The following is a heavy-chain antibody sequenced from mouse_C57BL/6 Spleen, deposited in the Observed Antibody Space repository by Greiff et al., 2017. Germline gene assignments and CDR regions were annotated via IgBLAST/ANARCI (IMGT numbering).Heavy chain of an antibody. Sequence: VQLQQSGAELVKPGASVKLSCKASGYTFTSYWMQWVKQRPGQGLEWIGEIDPSDSYTNYNQKFKGKATLTVDTSSSTAYMQLSSLTSEDSAVYYCARNPRRRYFDYWGQGTTLTVSS. CDR1: GYTFTSYW. CDR3: ARNPRRRYFDY. J-gene: IGHJ2*01. V-gene: IGHV1-50*01. CDR2: IDPSDSYT.